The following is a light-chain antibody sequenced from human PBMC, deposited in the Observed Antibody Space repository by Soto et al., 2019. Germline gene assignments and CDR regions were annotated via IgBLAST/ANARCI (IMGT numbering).Light chain of an antibody. CDR1: SSDVGGYNY. Sequence: QSALTPPASVYGSPGQSITISCTGTSSDVGGYNYVSWYQQHPGKAPKLMIYDVSNRPSGVSNRFSGSKSGNTASLTISGLQAEDEADYYCGSYTSSSTLEVFGTGTKVTVL. CDR3: GSYTSSSTLEV. J-gene: IGLJ1*01. CDR2: DVS. V-gene: IGLV2-14*01.